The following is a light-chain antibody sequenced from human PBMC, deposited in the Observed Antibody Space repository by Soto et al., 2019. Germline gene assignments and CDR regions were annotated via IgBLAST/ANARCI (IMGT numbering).Light chain of an antibody. V-gene: IGKV1-9*01. CDR3: QQLSTYPWT. J-gene: IGKJ1*01. CDR2: AAS. Sequence: IQVTQSPSSLSASVGDRVTITCRASQGITSYLAWYQQKPGKAPKLLIYAASTLQSGVPSRFSGSGSGTDFTLTISSLQPEDFSTYYCQQLSTYPWTFGQGTKVEIK. CDR1: QGITSY.